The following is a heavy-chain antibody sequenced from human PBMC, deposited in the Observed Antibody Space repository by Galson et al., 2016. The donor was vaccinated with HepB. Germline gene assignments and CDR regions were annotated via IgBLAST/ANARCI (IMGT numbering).Heavy chain of an antibody. V-gene: IGHV3-23*01. CDR3: ARANRYGTGWYGRNDY. CDR2: ISGNRP. CDR1: GFSSSSYA. J-gene: IGHJ4*02. D-gene: IGHD6-19*01. Sequence: SLRLSCAASGFSSSSYAMSWVRQAPGEGLEWVSAISGNRPEYADSVKGRFTISRDNSKNTVYLQMNSLRAEDRAVYYCARANRYGTGWYGRNDYWGQGTLVTVS.